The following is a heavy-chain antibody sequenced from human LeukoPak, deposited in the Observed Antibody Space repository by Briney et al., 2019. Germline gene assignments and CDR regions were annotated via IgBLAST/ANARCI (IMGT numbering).Heavy chain of an antibody. CDR3: AKEQKGATDGNVFEY. CDR2: VHYSGST. J-gene: IGHJ4*02. V-gene: IGHV4-59*11. D-gene: IGHD4/OR15-4a*01. Sequence: PSETLSLTCNVSGGSISSHYWSWIRQPPGKGLQWIGYVHYSGSTNYNPPLKSRLSMSVDTSKNQFSLEMSSMTAADTAVYYCAKEQKGATDGNVFEYWGQGTLVTVSP. CDR1: GGSISSHY.